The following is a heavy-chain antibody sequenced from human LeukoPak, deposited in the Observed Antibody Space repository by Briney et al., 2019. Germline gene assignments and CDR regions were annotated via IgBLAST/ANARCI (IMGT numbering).Heavy chain of an antibody. CDR1: GYTFTGYY. CDR3: ARGPDSPDFDY. CDR2: INPNRGGT. Sequence: ASVKVSCKASGYTFTGYYMHWVRQAPGQGLEWMGWINPNRGGTNYAQKFQGRVTTTRDTSISTAYMELSRLRSDDTAVYYCARGPDSPDFDYWGQGTLVTVSS. J-gene: IGHJ4*02. V-gene: IGHV1-2*02.